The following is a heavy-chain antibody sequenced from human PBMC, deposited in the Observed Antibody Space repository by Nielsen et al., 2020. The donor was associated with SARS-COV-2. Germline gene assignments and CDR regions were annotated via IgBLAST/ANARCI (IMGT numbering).Heavy chain of an antibody. D-gene: IGHD6-13*01. J-gene: IGHJ6*02. Sequence: GESLKISCVASGLTFTDNYMGWFRRAPGKGLEWVSYISSRADTTYYADSVKGRFKISRDNAKNSLYLQMNSLRAEDTAIYYCARGGSDWYRTVQSGMDAWGQGTTVTVSS. CDR1: GLTFTDNY. V-gene: IGHV3-11*01. CDR2: ISSRADTT. CDR3: ARGGSDWYRTVQSGMDA.